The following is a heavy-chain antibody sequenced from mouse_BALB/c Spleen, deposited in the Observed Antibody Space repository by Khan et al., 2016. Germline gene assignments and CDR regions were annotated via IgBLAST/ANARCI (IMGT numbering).Heavy chain of an antibody. D-gene: IGHD1-1*01. V-gene: IGHV2-6-2*01. CDR2: IWSDGST. Sequence: VQLKASGPDLVAPSQSLSITCTVSWFSLISYGVHWVRQPPGKGLEWLVVIWSDGSTTYNSALKSRLSISKDNSKSQVFLKMNSLQTDDTAMYYCARHGGTTMDYWGQGTSVTVSS. J-gene: IGHJ4*01. CDR3: ARHGGTTMDY. CDR1: WFSLISYG.